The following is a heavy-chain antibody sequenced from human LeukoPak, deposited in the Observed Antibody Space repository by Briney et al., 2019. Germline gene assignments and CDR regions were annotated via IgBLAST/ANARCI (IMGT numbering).Heavy chain of an antibody. CDR3: ARDRGTAGAFDI. CDR1: GYTFTSSG. Sequence: SVKGSCEASGYTFTSSGISWVRQAPGQGLEWVARISPNCGTTPYAQKFQGRVTITPDESTSTGYMELSGLRSEDTAVYYCARDRGTAGAFDIWGQGTMVTVYS. CDR2: ISPNCGTT. J-gene: IGHJ3*02. D-gene: IGHD6-13*01. V-gene: IGHV1-69*13.